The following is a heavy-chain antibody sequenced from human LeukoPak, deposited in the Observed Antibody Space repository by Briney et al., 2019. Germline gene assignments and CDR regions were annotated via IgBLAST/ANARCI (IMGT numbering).Heavy chain of an antibody. Sequence: GGSLRLSCAASGFTFSSYMMNWVRQAPGKGLEWVSSINSGSTYTYYTESVKGRFTVSRDNAKNSLFLQMNSLRAEDTAIYYCVKASSSSPQYNWFDAWGQGTLVTVSS. CDR1: GFTFSSYM. D-gene: IGHD6-6*01. CDR3: VKASSSSPQYNWFDA. CDR2: INSGSTYT. J-gene: IGHJ5*02. V-gene: IGHV3-21*01.